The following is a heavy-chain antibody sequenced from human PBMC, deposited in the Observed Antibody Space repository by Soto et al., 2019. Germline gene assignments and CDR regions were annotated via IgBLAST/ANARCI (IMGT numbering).Heavy chain of an antibody. D-gene: IGHD5-18*01. Sequence: SETLSLTCAVYGGSFSGYYWSWIRQPPGKGLEWIGEINHSGSTNYNPSLKSRVTISVDKSKNHFSLNLISVTAADTAVYYCARAARGYSYFDYWGQGTLVTVSS. V-gene: IGHV4-34*01. CDR1: GGSFSGYY. CDR2: INHSGST. J-gene: IGHJ4*02. CDR3: ARAARGYSYFDY.